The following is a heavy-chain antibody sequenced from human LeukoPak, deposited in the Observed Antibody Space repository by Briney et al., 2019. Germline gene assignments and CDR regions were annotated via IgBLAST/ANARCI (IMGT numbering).Heavy chain of an antibody. Sequence: QPGGSLRLSCAASGFTLSNYNMNWVRQAPGKGLEWVSYNSSDGYTIFSADSVQGGFTISRDNAKDSLFLQRNSLRAEDTAMYYCARPYCSSASCPTFDDWGQGTLVTVSS. V-gene: IGHV3-48*01. CDR2: NSSDGYTI. CDR3: ARPYCSSASCPTFDD. CDR1: GFTLSNYN. J-gene: IGHJ4*02. D-gene: IGHD2-2*01.